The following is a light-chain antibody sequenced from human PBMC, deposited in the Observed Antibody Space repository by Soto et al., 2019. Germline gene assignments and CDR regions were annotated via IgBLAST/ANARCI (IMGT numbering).Light chain of an antibody. CDR1: QSVSGN. CDR3: QQYNNWLALT. CDR2: GAS. Sequence: EIVMTQSPATLSVSPGERATLSCRASQSVSGNLAWYQQKPGQAPRLLIYGASTRATGIPARFSGGGSGTMYNLTISRLQFEEFAVYYCQQYNNWLALTFGGGTKVEIK. J-gene: IGKJ4*01. V-gene: IGKV3-15*01.